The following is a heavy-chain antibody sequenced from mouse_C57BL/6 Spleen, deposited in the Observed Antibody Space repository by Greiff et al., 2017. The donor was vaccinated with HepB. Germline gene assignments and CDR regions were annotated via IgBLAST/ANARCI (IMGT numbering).Heavy chain of an antibody. CDR2: ISYDGSN. Sequence: EVKLMESGPGLVKPSQSLSLTCSVTGYSITSGYYWNWIRQFPGNKLEWMGYISYDGSNNYNPSLKNRISITRDTSKNQFFLKLNSVTTEDTATYYCARGGGSSLFDYWGQGTTLTVSS. CDR1: GYSITSGYY. J-gene: IGHJ2*01. V-gene: IGHV3-6*01. CDR3: ARGGGSSLFDY. D-gene: IGHD1-1*01.